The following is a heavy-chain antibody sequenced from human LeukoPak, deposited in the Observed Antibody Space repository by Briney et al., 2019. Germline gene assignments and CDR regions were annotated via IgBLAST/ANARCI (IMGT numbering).Heavy chain of an antibody. CDR1: GFTFSSYA. CDR3: AKDRTSCYAGCYYYGMDV. Sequence: GGSLRLSCAASGFTFSSYAMSWVRQAPGEGLEWVSAISSSGGSTYYADSVKGRFTISRDNSKNTLYLQMNSLRAEDTAVYYCAKDRTSCYAGCYYYGMDVWGKGTTVTVPS. V-gene: IGHV3-23*01. D-gene: IGHD2-2*01. J-gene: IGHJ6*04. CDR2: ISSSGGST.